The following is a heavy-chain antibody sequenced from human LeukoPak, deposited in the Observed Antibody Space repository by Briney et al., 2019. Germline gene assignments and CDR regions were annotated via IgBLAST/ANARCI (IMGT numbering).Heavy chain of an antibody. CDR3: ARDRADYDILTGYVHDY. D-gene: IGHD3-9*01. Sequence: PGGSLRLSCAASGFTFSSYSMNWVRQAPGKGLEWVSYISSSSSTIYYADSVKGRFTISRDNAKNSLYLQMNSLRAEDTAVYYCARDRADYDILTGYVHDYWGQGTLVTVSS. CDR1: GFTFSSYS. V-gene: IGHV3-48*01. CDR2: ISSSSSTI. J-gene: IGHJ4*02.